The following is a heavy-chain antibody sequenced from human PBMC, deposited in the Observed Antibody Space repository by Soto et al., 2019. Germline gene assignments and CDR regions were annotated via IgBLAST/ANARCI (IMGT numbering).Heavy chain of an antibody. V-gene: IGHV4-31*03. Sequence: SETLSLTCTVSGGSISSCGYYWSWIRQHPGKGLEWIGYIYYSGSTYYNPSLKSRVTISVDTSKNQFSLKLSSVTAADTAVYYCARVDYGGFNDYWGQGTLVTVSS. CDR2: IYYSGST. D-gene: IGHD4-17*01. CDR1: GGSISSCGYY. CDR3: ARVDYGGFNDY. J-gene: IGHJ4*02.